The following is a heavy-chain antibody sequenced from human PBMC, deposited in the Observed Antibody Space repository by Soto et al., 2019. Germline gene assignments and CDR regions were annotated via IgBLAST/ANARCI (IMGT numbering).Heavy chain of an antibody. CDR3: ATRGITMVRGVIWINGMDV. CDR1: GCSFTSYW. D-gene: IGHD3-10*01. V-gene: IGHV5-10-1*01. CDR2: IDPSDSYT. Sequence: PGESLKISCKGSGCSFTSYWISWVRQMPGKGLEWMGRIDPSDSYTNYSPSFQGHVTISADKSISTAYLQWSSLKASDTAMYYCATRGITMVRGVIWINGMDVWGQGTTVTVSS. J-gene: IGHJ6*02.